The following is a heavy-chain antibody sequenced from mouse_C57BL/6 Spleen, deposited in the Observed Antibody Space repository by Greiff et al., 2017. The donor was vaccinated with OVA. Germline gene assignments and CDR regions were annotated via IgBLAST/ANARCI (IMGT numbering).Heavy chain of an antibody. CDR1: GFSLTSYG. V-gene: IGHV2-2*01. Sequence: VKVVESGPGLVQPSQSLSITCTVSGFSLTSYGVHWVRQSPGKGLEWLGVIWSGGSTDYNAAFISRLSISKDNSKSQVFFKMNSLQADDTAIYYCARKDYSNPYYAMDYWGQGTSVTVSS. D-gene: IGHD2-5*01. CDR2: IWSGGST. CDR3: ARKDYSNPYYAMDY. J-gene: IGHJ4*01.